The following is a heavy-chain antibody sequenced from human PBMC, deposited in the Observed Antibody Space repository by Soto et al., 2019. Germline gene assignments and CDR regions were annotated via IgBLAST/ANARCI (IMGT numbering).Heavy chain of an antibody. J-gene: IGHJ4*02. V-gene: IGHV3-30*18. CDR1: GFTFSSYG. CDR2: ISYDGSNK. Sequence: GGSLRLSCAASGFTFSSYGMHWVRQAPGKGLEWVAVISYDGSNKYYADSVKGRFTISRDNSKNTLYLQMNSLRAEDTAVYYCAKDLNRGMGFHLYSGIDYWGQGTLVTVSS. D-gene: IGHD2-2*02. CDR3: AKDLNRGMGFHLYSGIDY.